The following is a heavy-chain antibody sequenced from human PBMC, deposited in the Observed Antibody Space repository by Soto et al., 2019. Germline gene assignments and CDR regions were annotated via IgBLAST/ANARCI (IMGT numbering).Heavy chain of an antibody. Sequence: GASVEVACKASGYTVSIYDMHWVRQAPGQGLEWMGIINPSGGSTSYAQKFQGRVTMTRDTSTSTVYMELSSLRSEDTAVYYCARPTLAYCGGDCFDLDYWGQGTLVTVSS. V-gene: IGHV1-46*01. CDR2: INPSGGST. D-gene: IGHD2-21*02. J-gene: IGHJ4*02. CDR3: ARPTLAYCGGDCFDLDY. CDR1: GYTVSIYD.